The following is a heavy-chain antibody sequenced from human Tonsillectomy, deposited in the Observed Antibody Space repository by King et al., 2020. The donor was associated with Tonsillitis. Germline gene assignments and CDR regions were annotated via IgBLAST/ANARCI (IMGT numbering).Heavy chain of an antibody. CDR2: IRYDGITK. Sequence: VQLVESGGGVVQPGGSLRLSCAASGFTFRSYGMHWVRQAPGKGLEWVAFIRYDGITKYYADSVKGRFTISRDNSKNTLYLQMNSLRAEDTAVYYCANIQRERWLQFADYWGQGTLVSVSS. CDR1: GFTFRSYG. J-gene: IGHJ4*02. CDR3: ANIQRERWLQFADY. D-gene: IGHD5-24*01. V-gene: IGHV3-30*02.